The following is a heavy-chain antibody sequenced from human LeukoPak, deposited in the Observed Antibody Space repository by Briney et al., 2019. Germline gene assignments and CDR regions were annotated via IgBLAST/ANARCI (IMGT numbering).Heavy chain of an antibody. D-gene: IGHD1-26*01. CDR2: IYYSGTT. J-gene: IGHJ4*02. V-gene: IGHV4-59*08. Sequence: PSETLSLTCTVSGVSISTYSWSWIRQSPGKALEWIGYIYYSGTTNYNPSLKSRLTISVNTSKNQFSLKLSSVTAADTAVYYCARHVLSYAYYFDYWGQGTLVTVSS. CDR3: ARHVLSYAYYFDY. CDR1: GVSISTYS.